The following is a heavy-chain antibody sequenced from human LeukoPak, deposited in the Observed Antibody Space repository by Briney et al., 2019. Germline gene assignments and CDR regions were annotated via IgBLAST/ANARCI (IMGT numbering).Heavy chain of an antibody. D-gene: IGHD3-16*01. CDR2: IKQDGSEK. V-gene: IGHV3-7*01. CDR3: AREGEVYYFDY. Sequence: GGSLRLSCAASGFIFSSYWMSWVRQAPGKGLERVANIKQDGSEKYYVDSVKGRFTISRDNAKNSLYLQMNSLRAEDTAVYYCAREGEVYYFDYWGQGTLVTVSS. CDR1: GFIFSSYW. J-gene: IGHJ4*02.